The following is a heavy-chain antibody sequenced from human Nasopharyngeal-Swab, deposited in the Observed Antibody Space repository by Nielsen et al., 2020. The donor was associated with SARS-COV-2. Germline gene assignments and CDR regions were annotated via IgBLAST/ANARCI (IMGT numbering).Heavy chain of an antibody. Sequence: VRQMPGKGLQWMGRIDPSDSYTKYSPSFEGHVTFAADKSIGTVYLQWSSLRASDTAMHYCARLPYSSTSYYALDSWGQGTLVTVSS. D-gene: IGHD2-2*01. CDR2: IDPSDSYT. V-gene: IGHV5-10-1*01. CDR3: ARLPYSSTSYYALDS. J-gene: IGHJ4*02.